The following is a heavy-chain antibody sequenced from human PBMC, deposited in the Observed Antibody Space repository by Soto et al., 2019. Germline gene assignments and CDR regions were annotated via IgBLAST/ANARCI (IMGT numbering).Heavy chain of an antibody. CDR3: ARAAGGSGGSCRNWFDP. CDR1: GGSISSGGYY. Sequence: QVQLQESGPGLVKPSQTLSLTCTVSGGSISSGGYYWSWIRQHPGKGLEWIGYIYYSGSTYYNPSLKSRVTISVDTSKNQFSLKLSSVTAADTAVYYCARAAGGSGGSCRNWFDPWGQGTLVTVSS. CDR2: IYYSGST. V-gene: IGHV4-31*03. D-gene: IGHD2-15*01. J-gene: IGHJ5*02.